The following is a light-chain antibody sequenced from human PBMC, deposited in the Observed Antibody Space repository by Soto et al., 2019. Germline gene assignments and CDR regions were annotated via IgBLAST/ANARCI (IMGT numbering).Light chain of an antibody. Sequence: EIVLTQSPGTLSVSPGDGATLSCRASQTVGKNYLAWYQQRPGQAPRLLIHGASSRATGIPERFSGSGSGTEFTLSIGRLEPEDFAVYFCQQYAASPRTFGQGTKVEIK. J-gene: IGKJ1*01. CDR2: GAS. CDR3: QQYAASPRT. V-gene: IGKV3-20*01. CDR1: QTVGKNY.